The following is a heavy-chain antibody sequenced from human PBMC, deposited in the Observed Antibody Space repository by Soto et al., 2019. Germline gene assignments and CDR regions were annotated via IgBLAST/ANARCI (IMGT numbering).Heavy chain of an antibody. CDR1: EFTVSSNH. CDR3: ASQSTYTFDY. V-gene: IGHV3-53*01. CDR2: IYSGGST. J-gene: IGHJ4*02. D-gene: IGHD3-16*01. Sequence: GGSLRLSCAASEFTVSSNHMSWVRQAPGKGLEWVSVIYSGGSTYYADSVKGRFTISRDHSENTLYPQMNSLRAGDTAFYYCASQSTYTFDYWGQGTLVTVSS.